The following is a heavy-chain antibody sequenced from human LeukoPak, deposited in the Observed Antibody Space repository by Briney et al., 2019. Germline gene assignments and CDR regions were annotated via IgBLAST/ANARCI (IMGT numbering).Heavy chain of an antibody. V-gene: IGHV1-2*02. CDR1: GYTFTGYF. Sequence: ASVKVSCKASGYTFTGYFIHGVRQAPGQGLEWMGWINPNSGGTNYAQKFQGRVTMTGDTSINTAYMELSRLTSDDTAVYYCSRDRGYYDSGNYPTDYWGQGTLVTVSS. CDR3: SRDRGYYDSGNYPTDY. D-gene: IGHD3-10*01. CDR2: INPNSGGT. J-gene: IGHJ4*02.